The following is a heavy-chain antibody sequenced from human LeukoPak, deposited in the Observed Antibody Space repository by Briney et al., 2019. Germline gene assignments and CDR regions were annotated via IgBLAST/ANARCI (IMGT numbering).Heavy chain of an antibody. CDR2: IYYSGST. Sequence: SETLSLTCTVSGGSISSSSYYWGWIRQPPGKGLEWIGSIYYSGSTYYNPSLKSRVTISVDTSKNQFSLKLSSVTAADTAVYYCARDHRIYYYDSSGYYWFDYWGQETLVTVSS. V-gene: IGHV4-39*07. CDR3: ARDHRIYYYDSSGYYWFDY. J-gene: IGHJ4*02. CDR1: GGSISSSSYY. D-gene: IGHD3-22*01.